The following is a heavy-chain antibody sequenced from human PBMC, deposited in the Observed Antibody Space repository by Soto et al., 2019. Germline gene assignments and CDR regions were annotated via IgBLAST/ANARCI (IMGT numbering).Heavy chain of an antibody. J-gene: IGHJ6*02. Sequence: SEKLSLTYTVSGGSISSSYWSWIRQPPGRGLEWIGCIYDSGSTNYNPSLKSRVMISLDTSKNQFSLKLGSVTAADTAVYFCASSREVYYYVSGSFKTYYAGMDVWGQGTTVTVSS. CDR2: IYDSGST. CDR3: ASSREVYYYVSGSFKTYYAGMDV. D-gene: IGHD3-10*01. V-gene: IGHV4-59*01. CDR1: GGSISSSY.